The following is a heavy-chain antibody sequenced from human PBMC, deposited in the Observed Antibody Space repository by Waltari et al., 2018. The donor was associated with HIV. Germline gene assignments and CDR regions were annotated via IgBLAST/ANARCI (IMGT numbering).Heavy chain of an antibody. Sequence: EVQLVESGGALVQPGGSLKLSCGAYGFNFKGSAIPWVRQASGKGLEWVGRIRSKLDSFATAYGASMKGRFTISRDDSKNTAYLQMNSLKTEDTALYYCTRWTAAAGTAFDYWGLGTLVTVSS. CDR2: IRSKLDSFAT. J-gene: IGHJ4*02. V-gene: IGHV3-73*01. CDR1: GFNFKGSA. CDR3: TRWTAAAGTAFDY. D-gene: IGHD6-13*01.